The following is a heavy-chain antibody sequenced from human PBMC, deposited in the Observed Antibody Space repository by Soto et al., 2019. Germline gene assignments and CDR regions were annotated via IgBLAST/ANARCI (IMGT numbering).Heavy chain of an antibody. D-gene: IGHD2-2*01. CDR1: GFTFSSYA. CDR2: ISSNGGST. Sequence: GGSLRLSCAASGFTFSSYAMHWVRQAPGKGLEYVSAISSNGGSTYYANSVKGRFTISRDNSKNTLYLQMGSLRAEDMAVYYCARDHCSTSCYSYYYYMDVWGKGTTVTVSS. J-gene: IGHJ6*03. CDR3: ARDHCSTSCYSYYYYMDV. V-gene: IGHV3-64*01.